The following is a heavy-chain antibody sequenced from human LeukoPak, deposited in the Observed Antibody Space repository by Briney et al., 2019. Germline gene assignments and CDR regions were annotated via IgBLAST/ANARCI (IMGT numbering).Heavy chain of an antibody. D-gene: IGHD3-16*01. CDR1: GFTFSSCS. Sequence: GGSLRLSCAASGFTFSSCSMNWVRQAPGKGLEWVSSISSSSSYIYYADSVKGRFTISRDNAKNSLYLQMNSLRAEDTAVYYCARDHLGGALEANWFDPWGQGTLVTVSS. V-gene: IGHV3-21*01. J-gene: IGHJ5*02. CDR2: ISSSSSYI. CDR3: ARDHLGGALEANWFDP.